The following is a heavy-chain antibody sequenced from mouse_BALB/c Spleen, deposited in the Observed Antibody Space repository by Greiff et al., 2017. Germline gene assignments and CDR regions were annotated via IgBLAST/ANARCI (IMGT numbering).Heavy chain of an antibody. CDR3: AGHYYGSSYGYFDV. J-gene: IGHJ1*01. CDR1: GYSITSDYA. CDR2: ISYSGST. V-gene: IGHV3-2*02. D-gene: IGHD1-1*01. Sequence: VQLKESGPGLVKPSQSLSLTCTVTGYSITSDYAWNWIRQFPGNKLEWMGYISYSGSTSYNPSLKSRISITRDTSKNQFFLQLNSVTTEDTATYYCAGHYYGSSYGYFDVGGAGTTVTVSS.